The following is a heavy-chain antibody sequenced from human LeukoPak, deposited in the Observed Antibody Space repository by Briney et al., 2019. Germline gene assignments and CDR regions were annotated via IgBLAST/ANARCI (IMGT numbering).Heavy chain of an antibody. Sequence: GGSLRLSCAASGFTFSSYAMSWVRQAPGKGLEWGSAISGSGGSTYYADSVKGRFTISRDNSKNTLYLQMNSLRAEDTAVYYCARKIAAAGTSYFDYWGQGTLVAVSS. J-gene: IGHJ4*02. CDR3: ARKIAAAGTSYFDY. D-gene: IGHD6-13*01. V-gene: IGHV3-23*01. CDR2: ISGSGGST. CDR1: GFTFSSYA.